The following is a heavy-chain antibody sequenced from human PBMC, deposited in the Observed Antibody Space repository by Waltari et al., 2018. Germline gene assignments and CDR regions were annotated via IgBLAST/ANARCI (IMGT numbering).Heavy chain of an antibody. J-gene: IGHJ4*02. CDR3: AREVPHYGDLFDY. CDR1: GGSISSSSYY. CDR2: IYYSGST. Sequence: QLQLQESGPGLVKPSETLSLTCTVSGGSISSSSYYWGWIRQPPGKGLEWIGSIYYSGSTYYNPSLKSRVTISVDTSKNQFSLKLSSVTAADTAVYYCAREVPHYGDLFDYWGQGTLVTVSS. D-gene: IGHD4-17*01. V-gene: IGHV4-39*07.